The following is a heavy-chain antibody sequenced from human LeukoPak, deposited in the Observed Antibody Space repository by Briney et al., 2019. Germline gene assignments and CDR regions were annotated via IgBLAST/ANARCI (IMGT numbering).Heavy chain of an antibody. V-gene: IGHV3-7*01. D-gene: IGHD2-21*01. Sequence: GGSLRLSCAASGLTFSTYWMNWVRQAPGKGLEWVANTNPDGNEKYYADSVKGRFTISRDNPKNTLYLQMNSLRAEDTAVYYCAKARSYCGGDCSLYAFDIWGQGTMVTVSS. CDR1: GLTFSTYW. J-gene: IGHJ3*02. CDR3: AKARSYCGGDCSLYAFDI. CDR2: TNPDGNEK.